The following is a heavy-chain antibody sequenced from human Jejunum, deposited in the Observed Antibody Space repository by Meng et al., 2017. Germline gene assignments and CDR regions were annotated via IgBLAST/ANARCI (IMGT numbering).Heavy chain of an antibody. J-gene: IGHJ4*02. CDR3: AKRPVEVAAGAAADY. CDR2: ISGSGGNT. D-gene: IGHD6-19*01. Sequence: GESLKISCAASGFTFSRYAMTWVRQAPGKGLEWVSSISGSGGNTYYADSVKGRFTISRDNSKNTLYLQMNSLRAEDTAAYYCAKRPVEVAAGAAADYWGQGTQVTVSS. V-gene: IGHV3-23*01. CDR1: GFTFSRYA.